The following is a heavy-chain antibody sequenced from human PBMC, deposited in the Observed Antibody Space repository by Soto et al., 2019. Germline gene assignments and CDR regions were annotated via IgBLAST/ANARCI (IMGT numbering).Heavy chain of an antibody. Sequence: ASVEVSCKASGFTFTSSAMQWVRQARGQRLEWIGWIVVGSGNTNYAQKFQERVTITRDMSTSTAYMELSSLRSEDTAVYYCAASPYYYYYYYMDVWGKGTTVTVSS. CDR1: GFTFTSSA. CDR3: AASPYYYYYYYMDV. CDR2: IVVGSGNT. V-gene: IGHV1-58*02. J-gene: IGHJ6*03.